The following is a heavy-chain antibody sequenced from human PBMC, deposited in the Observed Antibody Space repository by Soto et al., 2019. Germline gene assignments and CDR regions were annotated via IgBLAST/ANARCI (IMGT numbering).Heavy chain of an antibody. CDR2: ISSTAGKTS. V-gene: IGHV3-23*01. CDR3: AREVVTETTWGSFDS. CDR1: GFTFNTYP. Sequence: EVKLLQSGGGVVPPGGSLRLSCATSGFTFNTYPMTWVRQAPGKGLEWVSSISSTAGKTSSYADSVKGRFAISRDFSDNTVYLQMDNLRVDDTAVYFCAREVVTETTWGSFDSWGQGTLVTVSS. D-gene: IGHD2-21*02. J-gene: IGHJ4*02.